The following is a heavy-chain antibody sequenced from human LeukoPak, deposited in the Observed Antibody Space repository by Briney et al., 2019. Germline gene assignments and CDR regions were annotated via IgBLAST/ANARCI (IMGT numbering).Heavy chain of an antibody. V-gene: IGHV4-39*01. CDR1: GGSISSRSDY. CDR3: SRSHDYGGLYFYYYMDV. Sequence: ASETLSLTCTVSGGSISSRSDYWGWIRQPPGKGLEWIGNLDSSGSTSYNPSLKSRVTISVGTSKNQFSLNLRSVTAADTAIYFCSRSHDYGGLYFYYYMDVWGKGTTVTVSS. D-gene: IGHD4-23*01. CDR2: LDSSGST. J-gene: IGHJ6*03.